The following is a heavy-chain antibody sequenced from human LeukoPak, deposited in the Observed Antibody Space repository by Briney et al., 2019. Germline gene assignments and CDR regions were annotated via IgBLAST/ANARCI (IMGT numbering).Heavy chain of an antibody. CDR2: INHSGST. Sequence: SETLSLTCAVCGGSFSGYYWSWIRQPPGKGLEWIGEINHSGSTNYNPSLKSRVTISVDTSKNQFSLKLSSVTAADTAVYYCARGRSRITIFGVVITNKGFDYWGQGTLVTVSS. CDR3: ARGRSRITIFGVVITNKGFDY. CDR1: GGSFSGYY. J-gene: IGHJ4*02. D-gene: IGHD3-3*01. V-gene: IGHV4-34*01.